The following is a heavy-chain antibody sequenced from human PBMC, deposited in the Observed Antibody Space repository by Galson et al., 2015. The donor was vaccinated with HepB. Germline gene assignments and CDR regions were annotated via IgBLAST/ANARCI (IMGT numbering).Heavy chain of an antibody. J-gene: IGHJ2*01. D-gene: IGHD3-10*01. Sequence: SVKVSCKASGYTFTSYGISWVRQAPGQGLEWMGWISAYNGNTNYAQKLQGRVTMTTDTSTSTAYMELRSLRSDDTAVYYCARVAPRAGWFRELECRYFDLWGRGTLVTVSS. V-gene: IGHV1-18*01. CDR2: ISAYNGNT. CDR1: GYTFTSYG. CDR3: ARVAPRAGWFRELECRYFDL.